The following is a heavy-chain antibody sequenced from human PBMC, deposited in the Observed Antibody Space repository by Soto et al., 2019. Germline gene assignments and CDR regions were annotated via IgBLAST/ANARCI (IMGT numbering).Heavy chain of an antibody. CDR2: TYYRSKWYN. CDR3: AKTNGGWIGYCSSTRCYTVAGYYGMHX. V-gene: IGHV6-1*01. CDR1: GDSVSSNSAA. J-gene: IGHJ6*02. D-gene: IGHD2-2*02. Sequence: SQTLSLTCAISGDSVSSNSAAWNWIRQSPSRGLECLGSTYYRSKWYNYYAVSLKSRITINPDTSKNQFSLQLNSVTPEDTAVYYCAKTNGGWIGYCSSTRCYTVAGYYGMHXWGQVTTVTVS.